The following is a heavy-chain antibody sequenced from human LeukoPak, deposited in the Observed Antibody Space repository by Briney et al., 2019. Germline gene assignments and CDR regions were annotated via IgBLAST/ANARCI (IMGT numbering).Heavy chain of an antibody. CDR1: GDSISSYY. J-gene: IGHJ6*04. CDR3: AELGITMIGGV. V-gene: IGHV3-66*03. D-gene: IGHD3-10*02. Sequence: ETLSLTCTVSGDSISSYYWSWVRQAPGKGLEWASVIYSCGSTYCADSVKGRFTISRDNSKNTLYLQMNSLRAEDTAVYYCAELGITMIGGVWGKGTTVTISS. CDR2: IYSCGST.